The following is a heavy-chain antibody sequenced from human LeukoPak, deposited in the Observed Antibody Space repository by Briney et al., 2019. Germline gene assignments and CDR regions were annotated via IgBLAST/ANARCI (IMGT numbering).Heavy chain of an antibody. J-gene: IGHJ3*02. CDR1: GYSFTTYW. Sequence: GESLKISCKSSGYSFTTYWIGWVRQMPGKGLEWMGIIYPGDSDARYSPSFQGQVTISADKSISTAYLQWSSLKASDTAMYYCARQERYFGLGGFDIWGQGTMVTVSS. CDR3: ARQERYFGLGGFDI. V-gene: IGHV5-51*01. CDR2: IYPGDSDA. D-gene: IGHD3-9*01.